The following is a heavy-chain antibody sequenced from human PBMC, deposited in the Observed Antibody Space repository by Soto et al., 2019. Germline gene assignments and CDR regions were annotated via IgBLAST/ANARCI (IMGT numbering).Heavy chain of an antibody. J-gene: IGHJ5*02. Sequence: ASVEVTCKASGYTFTRCYSHWVQQAPGEGPERTGGITPDNGNTTYAQKFKGRVTMTTDTSASTAYMELSSLRSDDTAVYYCAGAAHSGSWYGNWFDPWGQGTLVTGLL. CDR2: ITPDNGNT. CDR1: GYTFTRCY. D-gene: IGHD6-13*01. CDR3: AGAAHSGSWYGNWFDP. V-gene: IGHV1-18*04.